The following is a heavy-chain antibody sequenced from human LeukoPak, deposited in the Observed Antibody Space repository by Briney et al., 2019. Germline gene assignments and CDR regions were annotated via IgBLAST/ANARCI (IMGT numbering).Heavy chain of an antibody. CDR2: ITSSGSII. Sequence: GGSLRLSCGTSGFTFSNYWMSWVRQAPGKGLEWVSYITSSGSIIYYADSVKGRFTISRDNAKNSLYLQMNSLRAEDTAVYYCARDVVRGVTTPGYWGQGTLVTVSS. V-gene: IGHV3-11*04. CDR1: GFTFSNYW. J-gene: IGHJ4*02. D-gene: IGHD3-10*01. CDR3: ARDVVRGVTTPGY.